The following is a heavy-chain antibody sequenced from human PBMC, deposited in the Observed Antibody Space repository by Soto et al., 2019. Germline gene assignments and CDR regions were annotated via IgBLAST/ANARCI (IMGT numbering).Heavy chain of an antibody. CDR2: ISYDGSNK. V-gene: IGHV3-30*18. J-gene: IGHJ4*02. D-gene: IGHD4-4*01. CDR3: AKSNPLDY. Sequence: GGSLRLSCAASGFTFSSYGMHWVRQAPGKGLEWVAVISYDGSNKYYADSVKGRFTISRDNSKNTLYLQMNSLRAEDTAVYYCAKSNPLDYWGQGTLVTVSS. CDR1: GFTFSSYG.